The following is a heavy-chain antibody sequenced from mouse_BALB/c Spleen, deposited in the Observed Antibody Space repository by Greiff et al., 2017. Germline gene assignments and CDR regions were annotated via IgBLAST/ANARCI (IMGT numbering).Heavy chain of an antibody. CDR3: ARNLGDYYGSSWGYFDV. D-gene: IGHD1-1*01. Sequence: VKLMESGPGLVAPSQSLSITCTVSGFSLSRYSVHWVRQPPGKGLEWLGMIWGGGSTDYNSALKSRLSISKDNSKSQVFLKMNSLQTDDTAMYYCARNLGDYYGSSWGYFDVWGAGTTVTVSS. CDR1: GFSLSRYS. CDR2: IWGGGST. J-gene: IGHJ1*01. V-gene: IGHV2-6-4*01.